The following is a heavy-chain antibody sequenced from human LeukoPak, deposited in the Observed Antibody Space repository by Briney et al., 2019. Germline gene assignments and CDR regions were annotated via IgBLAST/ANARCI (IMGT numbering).Heavy chain of an antibody. J-gene: IGHJ4*02. CDR2: IYYSGST. CDR1: GGSISSGDYY. V-gene: IGHV4-30-4*01. Sequence: SETLSLTCTVSGGSISSGDYYWSWIRQPPGKGLEWIGYIYYSGSTYYNPSLKSRVTISVDTSKNQFSLKLSSVTAADTAVYYCMMIVVVITDYFDYWGQGTLVTVSS. D-gene: IGHD3-22*01. CDR3: MMIVVVITDYFDY.